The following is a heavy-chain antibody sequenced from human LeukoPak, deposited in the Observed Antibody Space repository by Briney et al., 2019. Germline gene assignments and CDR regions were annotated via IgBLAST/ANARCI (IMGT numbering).Heavy chain of an antibody. CDR2: IGDSGVPT. J-gene: IGHJ4*02. CDR1: QFTLTTYA. Sequence: GGSLRLSCAASQFTLTTYAMSWARQAPERGLEWVSSIGDSGVPTYYADSVKGRFTISRDNSQNTLYLQMNSLGADDTAVYYCAKVATWTYFDSWGQGTLVTVSS. V-gene: IGHV3-23*01. CDR3: AKVATWTYFDS. D-gene: IGHD3/OR15-3a*01.